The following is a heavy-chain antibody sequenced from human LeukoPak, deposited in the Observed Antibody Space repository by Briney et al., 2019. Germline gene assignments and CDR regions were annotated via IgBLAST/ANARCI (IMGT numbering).Heavy chain of an antibody. J-gene: IGHJ4*02. D-gene: IGHD5-24*01. CDR3: ATGSRDGYNFVY. V-gene: IGHV3-21*01. Sequence: AFISSSSDSTYYADSVKGRFSISRDNVKTSLYLQMNSLRVEDTAVYYCATGSRDGYNFVYWGQGTLVTVSS. CDR2: ISSSSDST.